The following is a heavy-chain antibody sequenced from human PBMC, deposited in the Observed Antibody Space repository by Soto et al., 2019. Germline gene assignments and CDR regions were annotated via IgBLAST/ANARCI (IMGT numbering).Heavy chain of an antibody. V-gene: IGHV4-39*01. Sequence: SETLSLTCTVSGGSLSSSSYYWGWIRQPPGKGLEWIGSIYYSGSTYYNPSLKSRVTISVDTSKNQFSLKLSSVTAADTAVYYCARHEGDCTNGVCYYYYYYYGMDVWGQGTTVTVSS. CDR1: GGSLSSSSYY. D-gene: IGHD2-8*01. CDR2: IYYSGST. J-gene: IGHJ6*02. CDR3: ARHEGDCTNGVCYYYYYYYGMDV.